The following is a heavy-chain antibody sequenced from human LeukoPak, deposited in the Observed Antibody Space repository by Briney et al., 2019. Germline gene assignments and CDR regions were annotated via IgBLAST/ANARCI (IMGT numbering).Heavy chain of an antibody. CDR3: ARDAPAGTTSAFDI. Sequence: ASVKVSRKDSGGTFSSYTISWVRQAPGQGLEWMGRIIPILGIANYAQKFQGRVTITADKSTSTAYMELSSLRSEDTAVYYCARDAPAGTTSAFDIWGQGTMVTVSS. CDR1: GGTFSSYT. D-gene: IGHD1-7*01. V-gene: IGHV1-69*04. J-gene: IGHJ3*02. CDR2: IIPILGIA.